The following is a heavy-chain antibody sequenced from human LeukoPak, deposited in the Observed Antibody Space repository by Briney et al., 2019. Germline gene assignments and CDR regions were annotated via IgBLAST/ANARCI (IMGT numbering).Heavy chain of an antibody. CDR3: TRDVLAVAGYGYGMDV. CDR1: GFTFSNYW. J-gene: IGHJ6*02. D-gene: IGHD6-19*01. Sequence: GGSLRLSCVASGFTFSNYWMGWVRQAPGKGLEWVANIKPDGSEKFYVDSVKGRFTTSRDNAKNSLYLQMNSLRVEDTAVYYCTRDVLAVAGYGYGMDVWGQGTTVTVSS. CDR2: IKPDGSEK. V-gene: IGHV3-7*01.